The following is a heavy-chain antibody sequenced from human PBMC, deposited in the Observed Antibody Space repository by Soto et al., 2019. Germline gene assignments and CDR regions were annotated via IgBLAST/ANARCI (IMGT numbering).Heavy chain of an antibody. CDR2: IYYSGST. Sequence: SETLSLTCTVSGGSISSSSYYWGWIRQPPGKGLEWIGSIYYSGSTYYNPSLKSRVTISVDTSKNQFSLKLSSVTAADTAVYYCARFHGDHYFDYWGQGTLVTVSS. V-gene: IGHV4-39*01. CDR3: ARFHGDHYFDY. D-gene: IGHD4-17*01. CDR1: GGSISSSSYY. J-gene: IGHJ4*02.